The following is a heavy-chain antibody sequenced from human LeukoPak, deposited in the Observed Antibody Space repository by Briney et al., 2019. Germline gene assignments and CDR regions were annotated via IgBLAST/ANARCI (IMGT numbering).Heavy chain of an antibody. CDR1: GYTFTSYG. Sequence: ASVKVSCKASGYTFTSYGISWVRQAPGQGLEWMGWISAYNGNTNYAQKLQGRVTMTTDTSTSTAYMELRSLRSDDTAVYYCARDSSSIAARRDAFDIWGQGTMVTVSS. D-gene: IGHD6-6*01. V-gene: IGHV1-18*01. CDR2: ISAYNGNT. J-gene: IGHJ3*02. CDR3: ARDSSSIAARRDAFDI.